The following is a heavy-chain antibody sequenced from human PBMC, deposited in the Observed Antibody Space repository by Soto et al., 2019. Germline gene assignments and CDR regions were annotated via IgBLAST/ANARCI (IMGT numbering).Heavy chain of an antibody. J-gene: IGHJ4*02. V-gene: IGHV4-31*03. CDR1: GGSIGSGGYY. CDR3: ARGSGSIYYFDY. Sequence: SETLSLTCTVSGGSIGSGGYYWSWIRQHPGKGLEWIGYIYYSGSTYYNPSLKSRVTISVDTSKNQFSLKLSSVTAADTAVYYCARGSGSIYYFDYWGQGTLVTVSS. D-gene: IGHD3-10*01. CDR2: IYYSGST.